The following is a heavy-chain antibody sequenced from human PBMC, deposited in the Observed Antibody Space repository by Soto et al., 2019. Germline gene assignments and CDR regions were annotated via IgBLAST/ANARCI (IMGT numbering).Heavy chain of an antibody. CDR2: ISYDGSNK. CDR1: GFTFSSYG. Sequence: GGSLRLSCAASGFTFSSYGMHWVRQAPGKGLEWVAVISYDGSNKYYADSVKGRFTISRDNSKNTLYLQMNSLRAEDTAVYYCAKDAHDYSIEYFQHWGQGTLVTVSS. J-gene: IGHJ1*01. V-gene: IGHV3-30*18. D-gene: IGHD4-4*01. CDR3: AKDAHDYSIEYFQH.